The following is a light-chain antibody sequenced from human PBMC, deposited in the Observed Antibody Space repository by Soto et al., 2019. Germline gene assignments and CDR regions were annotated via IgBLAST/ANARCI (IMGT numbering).Light chain of an antibody. Sequence: DIQMTQSPSSVSAFVGESVTITCHASQRISAFLNWYHQKPGKAPKLLIYSASYLQSGVPSNFSGSGPGTDFTLSIVTLQPEDSGTYFCQQSYRLPRTFGGGTKVDIK. V-gene: IGKV1-39*01. CDR3: QQSYRLPRT. J-gene: IGKJ4*01. CDR2: SAS. CDR1: QRISAF.